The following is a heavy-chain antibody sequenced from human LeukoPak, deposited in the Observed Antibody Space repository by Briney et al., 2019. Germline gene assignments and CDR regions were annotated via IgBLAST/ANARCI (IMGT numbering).Heavy chain of an antibody. Sequence: PSETLSLTCTVSGGSISRDYWNWIRQPPGKGLEWIGNIYYDESTNYNPSLKRRVTISLDRSKNQMSLQMRSVTAADTAVYYCARSPPLYNSSWKTPGAHLDLWGRGTLVTASS. D-gene: IGHD6-13*01. CDR2: IYYDEST. CDR3: ARSPPLYNSSWKTPGAHLDL. CDR1: GGSISRDY. J-gene: IGHJ2*01. V-gene: IGHV4-59*01.